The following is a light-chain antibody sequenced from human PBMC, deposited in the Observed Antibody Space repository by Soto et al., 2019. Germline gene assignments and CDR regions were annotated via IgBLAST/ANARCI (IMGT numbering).Light chain of an antibody. CDR2: AAS. J-gene: IGKJ1*01. V-gene: IGKV1-27*01. CDR3: QKYNSAPWT. Sequence: DILMTQSPSSLSASVGDRVTITCRASQGISNSLAWYQQKPGKVPKLLIYAASTLQSGVPSRFSGSGSGTDFTLTITSLQPEDVATYYCQKYNSAPWTFGQGTKVEIK. CDR1: QGISNS.